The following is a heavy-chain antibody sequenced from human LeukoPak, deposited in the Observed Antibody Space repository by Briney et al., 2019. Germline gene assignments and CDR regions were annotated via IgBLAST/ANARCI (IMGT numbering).Heavy chain of an antibody. CDR2: IFPSDSDT. CDR3: ARQRPFFSGPYFDY. J-gene: IGHJ4*02. CDR1: GYTYTNFW. D-gene: IGHD6-6*01. V-gene: IGHV5-51*01. Sequence: GESLKISCKASGYTYTNFWIGWVRQMPGKGLEWMGIIFPSDSDTRYSPSFQDQVTISADKSISTAYLQWSSLKASDTAIYYRARQRPFFSGPYFDYWGQGTLVTVSS.